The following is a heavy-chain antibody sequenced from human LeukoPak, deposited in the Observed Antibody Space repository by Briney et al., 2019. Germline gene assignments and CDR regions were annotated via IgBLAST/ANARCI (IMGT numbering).Heavy chain of an antibody. CDR3: ARDVDTYYYYYGMDV. D-gene: IGHD5-18*01. CDR1: GFTFSSYG. V-gene: IGHV3-33*01. J-gene: IGHJ6*02. Sequence: GGPLRLSCAASGFTFSSYGMHWVRQAPGKGLEWVAVIWYDGSNKYYADSVKGRFTISRDNSKNTLYLQMNSLRAEDTAVYYCARDVDTYYYYYGMDVWGQGTTVTVSS. CDR2: IWYDGSNK.